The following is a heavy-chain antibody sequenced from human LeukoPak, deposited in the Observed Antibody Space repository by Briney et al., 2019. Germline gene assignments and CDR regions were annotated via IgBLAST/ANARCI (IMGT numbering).Heavy chain of an antibody. V-gene: IGHV4-61*02. CDR2: IYTSGST. J-gene: IGHJ4*02. D-gene: IGHD2-21*02. CDR1: GGSISNGSYY. Sequence: NSSETLSLTCTVSGGSISNGSYYWSWIRQPAGKGLEWIGRIYTSGSTNYNPSLTSRVTISVDPSKNQFSLKLSSVTAADTAVYYCARETYCAADCYSGFDFWGQGTLVTVSS. CDR3: ARETYCAADCYSGFDF.